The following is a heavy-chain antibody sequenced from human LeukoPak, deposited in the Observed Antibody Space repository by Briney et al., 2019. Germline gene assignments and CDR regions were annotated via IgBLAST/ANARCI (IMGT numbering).Heavy chain of an antibody. CDR2: IYYSGST. Sequence: PSETLSLTCTVSGGSISSYYWNWIRQTPGKGLEWIGYIYYSGSTNYNPSLRSRVTISVDTSKNQFSLKVTSVTAADTAVYYCARQGDGYNPYYYYGMDVWGQGTTVTVSS. CDR3: ARQGDGYNPYYYYGMDV. CDR1: GGSISSYY. J-gene: IGHJ6*02. V-gene: IGHV4-59*01. D-gene: IGHD5-24*01.